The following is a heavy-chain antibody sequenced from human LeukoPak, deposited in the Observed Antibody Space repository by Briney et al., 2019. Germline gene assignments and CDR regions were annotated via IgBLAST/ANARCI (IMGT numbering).Heavy chain of an antibody. CDR1: GYTFTDYY. V-gene: IGHV1-2*06. CDR3: ARVGPTSYFDY. CDR2: VNPDTGGT. Sequence: ASVKVSCKGSGYTFTDYYVHWVQQAPGQGLEWMGRVNPDTGGTNYAQKFQGRVTMTRDTSINTAYMELSRLTPDDTAIYYCARVGPTSYFDYWGQGTLVTVSS. J-gene: IGHJ4*02.